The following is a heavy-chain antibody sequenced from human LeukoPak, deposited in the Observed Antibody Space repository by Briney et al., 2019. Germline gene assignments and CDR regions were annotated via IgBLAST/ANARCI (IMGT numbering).Heavy chain of an antibody. V-gene: IGHV4-59*01. D-gene: IGHD1-26*01. J-gene: IGHJ4*02. CDR1: GGSISSYY. Sequence: PSETLSLTCTVSGGSISSYYWSWIRQPPGKGLEWIGYIYYSGSTNYNPSLKSRVTISVDTSKNQFSLKLSSVTAADTAVYYCARTTEYSGSYFLESFDYWGQGTLVTVSS. CDR3: ARTTEYSGSYFLESFDY. CDR2: IYYSGST.